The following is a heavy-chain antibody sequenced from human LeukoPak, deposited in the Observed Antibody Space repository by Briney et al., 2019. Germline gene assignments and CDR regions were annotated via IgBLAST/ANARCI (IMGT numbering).Heavy chain of an antibody. CDR3: ATISGNYYYDF. J-gene: IGHJ4*02. Sequence: SGTLSLTCAVSGGPISSNNWWSWVRQPPGKGLEWIGDIYHSGSTKYNPSLKSRVTISVDKSKNQFSLKLRSVTAADTAVYYCATISGNYYYDFWGQGALVTVSS. D-gene: IGHD1-26*01. CDR2: IYHSGST. CDR1: GGPISSNNW. V-gene: IGHV4-4*02.